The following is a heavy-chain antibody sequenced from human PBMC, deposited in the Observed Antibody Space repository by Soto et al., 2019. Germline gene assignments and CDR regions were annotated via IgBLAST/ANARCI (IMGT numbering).Heavy chain of an antibody. CDR1: GFTLSSYW. CDR3: ARDTRTLGVDY. J-gene: IGHJ4*02. V-gene: IGHV3-74*01. Sequence: EVQLVESGGGLVQPGGSLRLSCAASGFTLSSYWMHWVRQAPGKGLMWVSHINGDGSDTSYADSVKGRFTISRDNAKNTVYLQMNSLRVEDTAVYFCARDTRTLGVDYWGQGTLVTVSS. D-gene: IGHD1-1*01. CDR2: INGDGSDT.